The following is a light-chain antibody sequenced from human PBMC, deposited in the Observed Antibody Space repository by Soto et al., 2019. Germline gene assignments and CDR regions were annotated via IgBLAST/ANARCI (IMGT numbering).Light chain of an antibody. Sequence: QSALTQPRSVSGSPGQSVTISCTGTSSDVGGYEYVSWYQQRPDKAPKLIIYDVFKRPLGVPGRFSASKSGNTASLTISGLQAEDEADYHCSSQAGSYTLVFGGGNKLTVL. CDR3: SSQAGSYTLV. V-gene: IGLV2-11*01. J-gene: IGLJ2*01. CDR2: DVF. CDR1: SSDVGGYEY.